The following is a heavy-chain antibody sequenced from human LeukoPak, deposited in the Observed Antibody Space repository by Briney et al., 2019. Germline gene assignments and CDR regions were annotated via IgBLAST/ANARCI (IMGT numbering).Heavy chain of an antibody. Sequence: GGSLRLSCEASGFPFSSYAMHWVRQAPGKGLEWVAVISYDGSNKYYADSVTGRFTISRDQSKNTLYLQMDSLRAEDTAVYYCARDRVNYDFWSGYNFDPWGQGTLVTVSS. D-gene: IGHD3-3*01. V-gene: IGHV3-30*03. CDR3: ARDRVNYDFWSGYNFDP. CDR2: ISYDGSNK. J-gene: IGHJ5*02. CDR1: GFPFSSYA.